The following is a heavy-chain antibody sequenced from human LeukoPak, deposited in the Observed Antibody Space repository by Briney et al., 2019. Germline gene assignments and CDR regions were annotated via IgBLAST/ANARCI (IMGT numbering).Heavy chain of an antibody. D-gene: IGHD3-22*01. CDR2: ISAYNGNT. J-gene: IGHJ5*02. CDR1: GYTFTSYG. V-gene: IGHV1-18*01. Sequence: GASVKVSCKASGYTFTSYGISWVRQAPGQGLEWMGWISAYNGNTNYAQKLQGRVTMTTDTSTSTAYMELRSLRSDDTAVYYCARRGLGYYDSSGPADNWFDPWGQGTLVTVSS. CDR3: ARRGLGYYDSSGPADNWFDP.